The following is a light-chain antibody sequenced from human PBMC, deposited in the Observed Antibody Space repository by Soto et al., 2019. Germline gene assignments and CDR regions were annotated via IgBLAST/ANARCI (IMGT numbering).Light chain of an antibody. V-gene: IGLV2-8*01. Sequence: QSALTQPPSASGSPGQSVAISCSGTSSDVGGYNYVSWYQQHPGKAPKLMIYNVNQRPSGVPDRFSGSKSGNTASLTVSGLQAEEEATYACISNAGRNKPEFGWGTKLTVL. J-gene: IGLJ2*01. CDR3: ISNAGRNKPE. CDR1: SSDVGGYNY. CDR2: NVN.